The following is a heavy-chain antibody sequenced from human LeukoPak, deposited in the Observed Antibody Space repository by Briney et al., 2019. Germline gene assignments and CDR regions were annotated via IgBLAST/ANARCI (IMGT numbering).Heavy chain of an antibody. CDR1: GFTFSSYT. J-gene: IGHJ5*02. CDR3: ANINWNALNWSDP. D-gene: IGHD1-1*01. CDR2: ITGGGRDT. V-gene: IGHV3-23*01. Sequence: GGSLRLSCAASGFTFSSYTMRWVRQAPGRGLKWVSSITGGGRDTYYAHSVKGRFTISRDNSKNTLYLQMNSLRAEETVVYYCANINWNALNWSDPWGQGTLVTVSS.